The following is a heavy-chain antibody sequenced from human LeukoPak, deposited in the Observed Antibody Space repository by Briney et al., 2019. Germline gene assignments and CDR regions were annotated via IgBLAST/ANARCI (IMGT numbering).Heavy chain of an antibody. Sequence: PGGSLRLSCAASGFTFSSYSMNWVRQAPGKGLEWVSSISSSSSYIYYADSVKGRFTISRDNAKNSLYLQMNSLRAEDTAVYYCARDSGRGGLRRQGPNFDYWGQGTLVTVSS. V-gene: IGHV3-21*01. J-gene: IGHJ4*02. CDR3: ARDSGRGGLRRQGPNFDY. D-gene: IGHD3-16*01. CDR1: GFTFSSYS. CDR2: ISSSSSYI.